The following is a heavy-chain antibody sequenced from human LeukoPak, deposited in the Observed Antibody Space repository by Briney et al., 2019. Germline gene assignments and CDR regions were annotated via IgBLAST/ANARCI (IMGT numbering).Heavy chain of an antibody. Sequence: ASVKVSCKASGGTFSSYAISWVRQAPGQGLEWMGGISAYNGNTNYAQKLQGRVTMTTDTSTSTAYMELRSLRSDDTAVYYCARSGYSYGRSYYYYMDVWGKGTTVTISS. J-gene: IGHJ6*03. V-gene: IGHV1-18*01. D-gene: IGHD5-18*01. CDR1: GGTFSSYA. CDR2: ISAYNGNT. CDR3: ARSGYSYGRSYYYYMDV.